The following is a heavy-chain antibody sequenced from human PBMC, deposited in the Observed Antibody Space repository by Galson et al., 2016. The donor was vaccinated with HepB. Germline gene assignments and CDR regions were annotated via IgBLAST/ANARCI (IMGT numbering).Heavy chain of an antibody. V-gene: IGHV5-51*01. D-gene: IGHD1-1*01. CDR2: IFPDDSEA. CDR1: GYTFSNYW. J-gene: IGHJ6*02. CDR3: AREGVVQLPGRGTSTYSYFGMDV. Sequence: QSGAEVKKPGESLRISCSTSGYTFSNYWIAWVRQMPGKGLEWMGIIFPDDSEARYRPSFQGQVTFSVDKSISTAFLQWTSLKASNTAIYYCAREGVVQLPGRGTSTYSYFGMDVWGQGTTVTVSS.